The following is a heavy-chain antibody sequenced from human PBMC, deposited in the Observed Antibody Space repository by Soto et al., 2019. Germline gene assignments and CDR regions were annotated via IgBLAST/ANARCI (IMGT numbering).Heavy chain of an antibody. CDR1: GFTVSGNY. Sequence: EMQLVETGGDLIQPGGSLRLSCAASGFTVSGNYMSWVRQAPGKGLEWVSVIYSGGSTYYADSVKGRFTISRDNSKNTLYVQMNSLRADDTAVYYCARDGGLAEDGMDVWGQGTTVTVSS. CDR3: ARDGGLAEDGMDV. J-gene: IGHJ6*02. D-gene: IGHD3-10*01. CDR2: IYSGGST. V-gene: IGHV3-53*02.